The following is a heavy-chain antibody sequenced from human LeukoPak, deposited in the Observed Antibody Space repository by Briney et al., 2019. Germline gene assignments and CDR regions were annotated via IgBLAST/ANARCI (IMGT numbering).Heavy chain of an antibody. Sequence: AGGSLRLSCAASGFTFSNAWMSWLRQPPGKGLEWIGSIYYSGSTYYNPSLKSRVTISVDTSKNQFSLKLSSVTAADTAVYYCARRKGRRWFGELLYGYYYMDVWDKGTTVTISS. CDR2: IYYSGST. V-gene: IGHV4-59*12. CDR3: ARRKGRRWFGELLYGYYYMDV. D-gene: IGHD3-10*01. CDR1: GFTFSNAW. J-gene: IGHJ6*03.